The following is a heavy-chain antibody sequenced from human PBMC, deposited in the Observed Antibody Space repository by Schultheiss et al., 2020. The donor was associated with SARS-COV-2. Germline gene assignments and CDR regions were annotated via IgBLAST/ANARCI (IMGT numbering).Heavy chain of an antibody. Sequence: GGSLRLSCAASGFTFSSYAMSWVRQAPGKGLEWVSAISGSGGSTYYADSVKGRFTISRDNAKNSLDLQMNSLRAEDTAVYYCARDSQWLTLDDAFDIWGQGTMVTVSS. CDR2: ISGSGGST. CDR3: ARDSQWLTLDDAFDI. J-gene: IGHJ3*02. CDR1: GFTFSSYA. D-gene: IGHD6-19*01. V-gene: IGHV3-23*01.